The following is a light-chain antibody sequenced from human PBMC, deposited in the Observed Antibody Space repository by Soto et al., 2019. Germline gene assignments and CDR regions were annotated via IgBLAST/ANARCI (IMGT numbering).Light chain of an antibody. CDR3: QQYNGYSTWT. V-gene: IGKV1-5*01. J-gene: IGKJ1*01. CDR2: DAS. Sequence: DIQIIQSPSSLSASVGDRVTITCRASQSISRWLVWYQQKPGKAPKLLIYDASILKSGVPSRFSGSGSGTEFTLTISSLKPDDFATYYCQQYNGYSTWTFGQGTKVDIK. CDR1: QSISRW.